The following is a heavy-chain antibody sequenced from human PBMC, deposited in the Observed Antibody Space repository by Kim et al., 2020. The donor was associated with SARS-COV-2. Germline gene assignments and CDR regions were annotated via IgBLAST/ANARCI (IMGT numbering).Heavy chain of an antibody. CDR3: ARVEASGWTYVL. CDR2: ISYDGSRK. CDR1: GFTFSSYT. V-gene: IGHV3-30*04. D-gene: IGHD6-19*01. Sequence: GGSLRLSCEASGFTFSSYTMHWVRQAPGKGLDWVASISYDGSRKYYADSVKGRFTISRDNSKKTLHLQIKSLRAEDTALFYCARVEASGWTYVLWGQGTLVTVSS. J-gene: IGHJ4*02.